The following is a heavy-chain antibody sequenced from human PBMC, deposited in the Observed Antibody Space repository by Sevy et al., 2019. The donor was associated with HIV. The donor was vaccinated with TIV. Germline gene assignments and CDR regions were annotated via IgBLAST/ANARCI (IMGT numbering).Heavy chain of an antibody. Sequence: ASVKVSCKASGDTFSTYGLSWVRQAPGQGLEWMGGIIPIFGTPNYAQKFQGRVTITADESASTAYMELGSLRSEDTALYYCAGEGGVATTGDHDAFDIWGHGTLVTVSS. V-gene: IGHV1-69*13. CDR1: GDTFSTYG. CDR2: IIPIFGTP. D-gene: IGHD7-27*01. J-gene: IGHJ3*02. CDR3: AGEGGVATTGDHDAFDI.